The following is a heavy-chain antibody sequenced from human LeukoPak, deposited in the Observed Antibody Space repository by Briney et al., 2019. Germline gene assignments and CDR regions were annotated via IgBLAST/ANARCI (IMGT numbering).Heavy chain of an antibody. Sequence: SETLSLTCAVYGGSFNGYYWSWIRQPPGKGLEWIGEINHSGSTNYNPSLKSRVTISVDTSKNQFSLKLSSVTAADTAVYYCARGRRPYYYYGMDVWGQGTTVTVSS. CDR2: INHSGST. V-gene: IGHV4-34*01. J-gene: IGHJ6*02. CDR1: GGSFNGYY. CDR3: ARGRRPYYYYGMDV.